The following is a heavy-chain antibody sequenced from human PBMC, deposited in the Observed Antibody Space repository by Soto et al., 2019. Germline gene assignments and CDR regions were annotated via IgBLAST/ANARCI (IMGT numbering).Heavy chain of an antibody. CDR3: ARSQLANWFDP. V-gene: IGHV4-39*01. CDR1: GGSISSSSYY. CDR2: IYYSGST. J-gene: IGHJ5*02. Sequence: SETLSLTCTVSGGSISSSSYYWGWLRQPPGQGLEWIGSIYYSGSTYYNPSLKSRVTISVDTSKNQFSLKLSAVTAADTAVYYCARSQLANWFDPWGQGTLVTVSS. D-gene: IGHD2-2*01.